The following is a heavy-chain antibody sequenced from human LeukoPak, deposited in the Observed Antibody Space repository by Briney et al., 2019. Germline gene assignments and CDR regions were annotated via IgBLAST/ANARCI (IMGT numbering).Heavy chain of an antibody. CDR1: GFTFRNYA. Sequence: GGTLRLSCAASGFTFRNYAMSWVRQAPGKGLDWVSGISGSGGNTYYPYSVNGRFTISRDNSKNTLYLQMYSLRTEDTAVYYCAKVVVDWIQFDHWGQGILVTVSS. J-gene: IGHJ4*02. V-gene: IGHV3-23*01. CDR2: ISGSGGNT. CDR3: AKVVVDWIQFDH. D-gene: IGHD5-18*01.